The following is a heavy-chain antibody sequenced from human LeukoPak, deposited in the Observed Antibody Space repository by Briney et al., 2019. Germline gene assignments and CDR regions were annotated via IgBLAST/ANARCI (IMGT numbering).Heavy chain of an antibody. J-gene: IGHJ6*03. V-gene: IGHV6-1*01. CDR1: GDSVSSNSAA. D-gene: IGHD6-19*01. CDR2: TYYRSKWYN. CDR3: ARAPLGSSQQWLVRPLVCYMDV. Sequence: SQTLSLTCAISGDSVSSNSAAWNWIRQSPSRGLEWLGRTYYRSKWYNDYAVSVKSRITINPDTSKNQFSLQLNSVTPEDTAVYYCARAPLGSSQQWLVRPLVCYMDVWGKGTTVTVSS.